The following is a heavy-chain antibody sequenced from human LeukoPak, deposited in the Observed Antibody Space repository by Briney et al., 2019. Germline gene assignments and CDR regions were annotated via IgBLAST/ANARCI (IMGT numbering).Heavy chain of an antibody. CDR1: GFTFSSYS. Sequence: GGSLRLSCAASGFTFSSYSMNWVRQAPGKGLEWVSSISSSSSYIYYADSVKGRFTISRDNSKNTLYLQMNSLRAEDTAVYYCARGGPYCSSTSCSRITIFGVVIGYWGQGTLVTVSS. V-gene: IGHV3-21*01. D-gene: IGHD3-3*01. J-gene: IGHJ4*02. CDR3: ARGGPYCSSTSCSRITIFGVVIGY. CDR2: ISSSSSYI.